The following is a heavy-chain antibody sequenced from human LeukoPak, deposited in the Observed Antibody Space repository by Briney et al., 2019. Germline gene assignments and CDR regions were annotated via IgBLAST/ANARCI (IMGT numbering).Heavy chain of an antibody. V-gene: IGHV3-66*01. Sequence: GGSLRLSCAASGFTVSSNYMSWVRQAPGKGLEWVSVIYSGGNTYYADSVKGRFTISRDNSKNTVSLQMNSLRDEDTAVYFCAVSRIVGAVDVFDMWGQGTMVTVSS. CDR2: IYSGGNT. J-gene: IGHJ3*02. CDR3: AVSRIVGAVDVFDM. D-gene: IGHD1-26*01. CDR1: GFTVSSNY.